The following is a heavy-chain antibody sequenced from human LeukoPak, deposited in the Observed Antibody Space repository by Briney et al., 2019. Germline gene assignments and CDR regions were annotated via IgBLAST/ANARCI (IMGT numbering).Heavy chain of an antibody. Sequence: SETLSLTCAVYGGSLSGYYWSWIRQPPGKGLEWIGEINHSGSTNYNPSLKSRVTISVDTSKNQFSLKLSPVTAADPAVYYCARTTRVSGYYYYYYYGMDVWGQGTTVTVSS. CDR1: GGSLSGYY. CDR2: INHSGST. CDR3: ARTTRVSGYYYYYYYGMDV. J-gene: IGHJ6*02. V-gene: IGHV4-34*01. D-gene: IGHD3-22*01.